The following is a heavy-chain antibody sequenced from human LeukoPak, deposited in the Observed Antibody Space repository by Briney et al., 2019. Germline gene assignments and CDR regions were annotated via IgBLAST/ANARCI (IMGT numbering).Heavy chain of an antibody. CDR2: IKQDGNEK. V-gene: IGHV3-7*01. CDR3: ARDLIAAASRGAFDI. Sequence: GGSLRLSCAASGFTFSSYSMNWVRQAPGKGLEWVAHIKQDGNEKYYVDSVKGRFTISRDNAKNSLYLQMNSRRAEDTAVYYCARDLIAAASRGAFDIWGQGTMVTVSS. J-gene: IGHJ3*02. CDR1: GFTFSSYS. D-gene: IGHD6-13*01.